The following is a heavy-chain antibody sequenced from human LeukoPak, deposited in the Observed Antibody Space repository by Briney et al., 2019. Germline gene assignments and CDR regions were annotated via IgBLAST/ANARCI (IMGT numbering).Heavy chain of an antibody. V-gene: IGHV3-53*01. D-gene: IGHD2/OR15-2a*01. CDR3: ARFTGISLDY. CDR2: IYSGGST. J-gene: IGHJ4*02. CDR1: GFTVSSNY. Sequence: GGSLRLSCAASGFTVSSNYMTWVRQAPGKGVEWVSVIYSGGSTYYADSVKGRFTISRDNSKNTLYLQMNSLRAEDTAVYYCARFTGISLDYWGQGTLVTVSS.